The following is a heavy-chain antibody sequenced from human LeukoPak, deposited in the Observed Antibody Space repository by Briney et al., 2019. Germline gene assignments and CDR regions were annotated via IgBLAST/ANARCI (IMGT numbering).Heavy chain of an antibody. D-gene: IGHD2-15*01. CDR1: GFTFSDYY. CDR3: ARQSGVAATPNYYYYGMDV. Sequence: PGGPLRLSCAASGFTFSDYYMSGLRQAPGKGLEGVSYISSSGSTIYYAGSVKGRFTISRDNAKNSLYLQMNSLRAEDTAVYYCARQSGVAATPNYYYYGMDVWGQGTTVTVSS. J-gene: IGHJ6*02. V-gene: IGHV3-11*01. CDR2: ISSSGSTI.